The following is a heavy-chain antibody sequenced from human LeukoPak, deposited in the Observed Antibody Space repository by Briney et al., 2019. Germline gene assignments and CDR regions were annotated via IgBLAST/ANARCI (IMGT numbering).Heavy chain of an antibody. CDR3: AKGKGAQRLYYYYYMDV. J-gene: IGHJ6*03. Sequence: GGSLRLSCAASGFTFSSYAMSWVRQAPGKGLEWVSSITSTVGSTYYADSVKGRFTISRDNSKNTPYLQMNSLRAEDTAVYYCAKGKGAQRLYYYYYMDVWGKGTTVTISS. V-gene: IGHV3-23*01. CDR1: GFTFSSYA. D-gene: IGHD2-2*01. CDR2: ITSTVGST.